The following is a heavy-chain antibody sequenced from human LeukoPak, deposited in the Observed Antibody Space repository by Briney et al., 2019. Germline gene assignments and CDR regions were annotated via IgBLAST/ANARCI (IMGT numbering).Heavy chain of an antibody. Sequence: SETLSLTCSVSGDSITGYSWSWIRQTPGKGLEWIGYIYYNGDTHYNPSLNSRLSMSVDTPNKQFSLNLRSVTAADTAVYYCARGLTGYPHLDYGGQGTLVTVSS. J-gene: IGHJ4*02. CDR2: IYYNGDT. CDR3: ARGLTGYPHLDY. V-gene: IGHV4-59*01. CDR1: GDSITGYS. D-gene: IGHD3-9*01.